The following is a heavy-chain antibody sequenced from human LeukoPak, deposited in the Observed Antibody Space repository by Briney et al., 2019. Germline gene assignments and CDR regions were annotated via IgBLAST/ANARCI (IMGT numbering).Heavy chain of an antibody. CDR1: GGSISSGGYY. Sequence: SETLSLTCTVSGGSISSGGYYWSWIRQHPGKGLGWIGYIYYSGSTYYNPSLKSRVTISVDTSKNQFSLKLSSVTAADTAVYYCAISGGCSGGSCVSDGLFDYWGQGTLVTVSS. V-gene: IGHV4-31*03. J-gene: IGHJ4*02. CDR3: AISGGCSGGSCVSDGLFDY. D-gene: IGHD2-15*01. CDR2: IYYSGST.